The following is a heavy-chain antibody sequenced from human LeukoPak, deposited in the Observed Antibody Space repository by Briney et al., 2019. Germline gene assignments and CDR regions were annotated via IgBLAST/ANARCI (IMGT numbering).Heavy chain of an antibody. CDR3: ARVEGGATKGVRGVIGYYYYMDV. D-gene: IGHD3-10*01. J-gene: IGHJ6*03. V-gene: IGHV1-8*01. CDR1: GYTFTSYD. CDR2: MNPNSGNT. Sequence: ASVKVSCKASGYTFTSYDINWVRQATGQGLEWMRWMNPNSGNTGYAQKFQGRVTMTRNTSISTAYMELSSLRSEDTAVYYCARVEGGATKGVRGVIGYYYYMDVWGKGTTVTVSS.